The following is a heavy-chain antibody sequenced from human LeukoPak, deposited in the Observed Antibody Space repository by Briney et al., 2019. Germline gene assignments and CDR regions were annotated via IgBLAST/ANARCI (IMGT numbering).Heavy chain of an antibody. CDR1: RGTFSNYA. D-gene: IGHD3-10*01. CDR3: ARDLTMVRGARYRPYNWFDP. CDR2: IIPIFGTT. J-gene: IGHJ5*02. Sequence: EASVKVSCKASRGTFSNYAISWVRQAPGQGLEWMGGIIPIFGTTSYAQKFQGRVTISADESTSTAYMELSRLRSEDTAVYYCARDLTMVRGARYRPYNWFDPWGQGTLVTVSS. V-gene: IGHV1-69*13.